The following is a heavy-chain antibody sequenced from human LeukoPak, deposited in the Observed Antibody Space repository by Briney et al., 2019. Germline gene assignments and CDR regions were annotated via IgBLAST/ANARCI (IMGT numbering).Heavy chain of an antibody. V-gene: IGHV3-30*02. Sequence: GGSLRLSCAASGFTSSSYGMNWVRQAPGKGLEWVAFIRYDGSNKYYADSVKGRFTISRDNSKNTLYLQMNSLRAEDTAVYYCAIRGYCSNSSCSAGDYWGQGTLVTVSS. CDR3: AIRGYCSNSSCSAGDY. D-gene: IGHD2-2*01. CDR2: IRYDGSNK. J-gene: IGHJ4*02. CDR1: GFTSSSYG.